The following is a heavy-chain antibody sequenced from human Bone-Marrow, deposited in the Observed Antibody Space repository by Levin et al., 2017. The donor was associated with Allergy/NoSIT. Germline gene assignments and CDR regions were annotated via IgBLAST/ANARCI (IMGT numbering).Heavy chain of an antibody. Sequence: LSLTCAASGFTFSNSGMSWVRQAPGKGLEWVSLISGIDTSTYYADSVKGRFTISRDNSKNMLYLQMNTLRAEDTAVYFCVKTGSAYDYWGQGILVTVSS. CDR1: GFTFSNSG. CDR3: VKTGSAYDY. J-gene: IGHJ4*02. D-gene: IGHD1-14*01. CDR2: ISGIDTST. V-gene: IGHV3-23*01.